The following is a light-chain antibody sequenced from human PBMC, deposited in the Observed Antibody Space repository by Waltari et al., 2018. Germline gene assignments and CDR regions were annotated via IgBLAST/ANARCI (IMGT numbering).Light chain of an antibody. CDR1: QNIDRY. CDR2: GAS. J-gene: IGKJ4*01. CDR3: QQSFSPAGV. V-gene: IGKV1-39*01. Sequence: DIQINQSPSPLSSFVGDRIPLPCRTSQNIDRYLNWYQHKPGKAPKLLIFGASNLQSGVPSRFSGSGSGTDFTLTISTLQPDDFATYYCQQSFSPAGVFGGGTKVEI.